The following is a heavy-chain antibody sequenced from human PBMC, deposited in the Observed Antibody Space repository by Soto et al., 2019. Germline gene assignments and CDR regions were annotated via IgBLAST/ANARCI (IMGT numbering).Heavy chain of an antibody. J-gene: IGHJ4*02. Sequence: PSETLSLTCTVSGGSISSGGYYWSWIRQHPGKGLEWIGYIYYSGSTYYNPSLESRLTMSVDTSKNQFFLNLSSVTAADTAVYYCARGRIATTGNPPGVWGYWGQGTLVTVSS. V-gene: IGHV4-31*03. CDR3: ARGRIATTGNPPGVWGY. CDR1: GGSISSGGYY. CDR2: IYYSGST. D-gene: IGHD6-13*01.